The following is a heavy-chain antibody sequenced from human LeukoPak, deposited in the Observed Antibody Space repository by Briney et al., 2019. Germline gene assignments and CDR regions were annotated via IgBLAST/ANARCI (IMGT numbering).Heavy chain of an antibody. CDR3: AKDRGWYGYFDY. Sequence: GGSLRLSCAVSGFTVSSNYMSWVRQAPGKGLEWVSVIYTTGTTYYADSVKGRFTISRDNSKNTLYLQMNSLRAEDTAVYYCAKDRGWYGYFDYWGQGTLVTVSS. J-gene: IGHJ4*02. V-gene: IGHV3-53*01. CDR1: GFTVSSNY. CDR2: IYTTGTT. D-gene: IGHD6-19*01.